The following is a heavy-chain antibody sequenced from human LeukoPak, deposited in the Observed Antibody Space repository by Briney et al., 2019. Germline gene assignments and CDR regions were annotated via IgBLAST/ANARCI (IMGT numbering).Heavy chain of an antibody. CDR2: ISSSSSTI. Sequence: GGSLRLSCAASGFTFSSYSTNWVRQAPGKGLEWVSYISSSSSTIYYADSVKGRFTISRDNAKNSLYLQMNSLRDEDTAVYYCARRWDFMAVAATPYYYYGMDVWGQGTTVTVSS. J-gene: IGHJ6*02. CDR3: ARRWDFMAVAATPYYYYGMDV. V-gene: IGHV3-48*02. D-gene: IGHD2-15*01. CDR1: GFTFSSYS.